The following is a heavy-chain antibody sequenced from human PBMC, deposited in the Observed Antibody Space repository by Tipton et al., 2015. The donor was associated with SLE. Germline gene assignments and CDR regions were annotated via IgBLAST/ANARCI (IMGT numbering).Heavy chain of an antibody. CDR1: GDSVSSNSAA. V-gene: IGHV6-1*01. J-gene: IGHJ5*02. CDR2: TYYRSKWFN. Sequence: GLVKPSQTLSLTCAISGDSVSSNSAAWNWIRQSPSRGLEWLGRTYYRSKWFNDYAVSVWSRVTISPDTSKNQVSLQLNSVTPEDTAVYYCARDPLSSSWSNWFDPWGQGTLVTVSS. D-gene: IGHD6-13*01. CDR3: ARDPLSSSWSNWFDP.